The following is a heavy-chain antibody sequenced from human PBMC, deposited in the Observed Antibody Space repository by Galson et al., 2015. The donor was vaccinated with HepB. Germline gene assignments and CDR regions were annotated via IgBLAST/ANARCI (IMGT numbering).Heavy chain of an antibody. J-gene: IGHJ4*02. CDR3: ARDRTPSWGMSPTGGEDY. Sequence: SVKVSCKASGYTFTSYYMHWVRQAPGQGLEWMGIINPSGGSTSYAQKFQGRVTMTRDTSTSTVYMELSSLRSEDTAVYYCARDRTPSWGMSPTGGEDYWGQGTLVTVSS. CDR1: GYTFTSYY. CDR2: INPSGGST. D-gene: IGHD3-16*01. V-gene: IGHV1-46*01.